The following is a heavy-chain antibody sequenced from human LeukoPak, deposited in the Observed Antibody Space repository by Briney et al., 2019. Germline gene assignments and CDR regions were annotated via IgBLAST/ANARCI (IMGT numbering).Heavy chain of an antibody. CDR3: ARGPESGAFDI. V-gene: IGHV1-2*02. D-gene: IGHD3-10*01. CDR1: GYTFTSYA. CDR2: INPNSGGT. Sequence: EASVKVSCKASGYTFTSYAMNWVRQAPGQGLEWMGCINPNSGGTNYAQDFQGRVTLTRDTSISTAYMELSRLRSDDTAVYYCARGPESGAFDIWGQGTMVTVSS. J-gene: IGHJ3*02.